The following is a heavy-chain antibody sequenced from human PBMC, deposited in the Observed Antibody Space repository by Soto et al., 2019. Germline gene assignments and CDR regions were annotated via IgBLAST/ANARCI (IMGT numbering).Heavy chain of an antibody. J-gene: IGHJ4*02. V-gene: IGHV3-30*18. D-gene: IGHD5-18*01. Sequence: QVQLVESGGGVVQPGRSLRLSCAASGFNFRSYGMNWVRQAPGKGLEWVAVISDDGSNKYYADSVKGRFTISRDNSKNTLYLLMKGLRAEDTAVYYCAKERMVRDDRYTAMVRGRRFDDWGQGTLVTVSS. CDR1: GFNFRSYG. CDR2: ISDDGSNK. CDR3: AKERMVRDDRYTAMVRGRRFDD.